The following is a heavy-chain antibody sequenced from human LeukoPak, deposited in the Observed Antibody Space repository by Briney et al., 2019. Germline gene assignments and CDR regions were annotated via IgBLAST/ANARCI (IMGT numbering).Heavy chain of an antibody. CDR2: ISYDGSNK. CDR3: ARGGPAVYSSRGFDY. CDR1: GFTFSSYA. J-gene: IGHJ4*02. D-gene: IGHD6-13*01. V-gene: IGHV3-30-3*01. Sequence: GGSLRLSCAASGFTFSSYAMHWVRQAPGKGLEWVAVISYDGSNKYYADSVKGRFTISRDNSKNTLYLQMNSLRAEDTAVYYCARGGPAVYSSRGFDYWGQGTLVTVSS.